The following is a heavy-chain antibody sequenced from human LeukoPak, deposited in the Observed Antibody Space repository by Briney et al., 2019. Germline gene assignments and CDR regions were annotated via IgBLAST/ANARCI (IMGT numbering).Heavy chain of an antibody. CDR1: GFTFSSYE. CDR3: ARGGSWYYYGMDV. CDR2: ISSSGTII. Sequence: GGSLRLSCAASGFTFSSYEMIWVRQAPGKGLEWVSYISSSGTIIYYAASVKGRFTISRDNAKNSLYLQMNSLRAEDTALYYCARGGSWYYYGMDVWGQGTTVTVSS. D-gene: IGHD3-16*01. V-gene: IGHV3-48*03. J-gene: IGHJ6*02.